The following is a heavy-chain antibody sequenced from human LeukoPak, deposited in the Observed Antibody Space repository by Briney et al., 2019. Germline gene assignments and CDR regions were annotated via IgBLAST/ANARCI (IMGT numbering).Heavy chain of an antibody. J-gene: IGHJ4*02. V-gene: IGHV1-2*06. CDR3: ARDYCSSTSCLFDY. D-gene: IGHD2-2*01. CDR2: INPNSGDT. Sequence: ASVKVSCKDSGYTFTGYHMHWVRQAPGQGLEWMGRINPNSGDTNYAQKFQGRVAMNRDTSISTAFMELTRLRSDDTAVYYCARDYCSSTSCLFDYWGQGTLVTVSS. CDR1: GYTFTGYH.